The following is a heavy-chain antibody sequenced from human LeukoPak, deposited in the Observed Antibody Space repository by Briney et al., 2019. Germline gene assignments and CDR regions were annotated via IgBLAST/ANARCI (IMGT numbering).Heavy chain of an antibody. V-gene: IGHV4-59*08. CDR3: AKTARVPYY. D-gene: IGHD3-16*01. Sequence: SETLSLTCTVSGDSITSTYWSWIRQPPGKGLEYLGYIYYNGDTNYNPSLRGRLTLSLDMSKNQFSLKSTSVTAADTAVYFCAKTARVPYYWGQGILVTVSS. CDR1: GDSITSTY. J-gene: IGHJ4*02. CDR2: IYYNGDT.